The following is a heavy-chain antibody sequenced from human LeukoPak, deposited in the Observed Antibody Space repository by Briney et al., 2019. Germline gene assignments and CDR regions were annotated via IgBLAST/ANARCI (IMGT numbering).Heavy chain of an antibody. V-gene: IGHV1-8*01. CDR3: ARGAGTYYDILTGPIG. J-gene: IGHJ3*01. CDR2: MNPNSGNT. CDR1: GYTFISYD. Sequence: GASVKVSCKASGYTFISYDINWVRQATGQGLEWMGWMNPNSGNTGYAQKFQGRVTMTRNTSISTAYMELSSLRSEDTAVYYCARGAGTYYDILTGPIGWGQGTMVTVSS. D-gene: IGHD3-9*01.